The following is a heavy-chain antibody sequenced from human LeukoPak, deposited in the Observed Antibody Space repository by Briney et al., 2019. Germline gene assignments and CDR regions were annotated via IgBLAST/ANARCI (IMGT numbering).Heavy chain of an antibody. CDR1: GGTFSSYA. V-gene: IGHV1-69*01. Sequence: GASVKVSCKASGGTFSSYAISWVRQAPGQGLEWMGGIIPIFGTANYAQKFQGRVTITAGESTSTAYMELSSLRSEDTAVYYCARVGEPFQDHTSLYGDPDYYYYYGMDVWGQGTTVTVSS. D-gene: IGHD4-17*01. CDR2: IIPIFGTA. CDR3: ARVGEPFQDHTSLYGDPDYYYYYGMDV. J-gene: IGHJ6*02.